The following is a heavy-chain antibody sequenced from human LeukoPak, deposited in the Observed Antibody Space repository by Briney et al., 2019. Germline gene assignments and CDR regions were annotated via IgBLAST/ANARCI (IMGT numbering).Heavy chain of an antibody. J-gene: IGHJ4*02. V-gene: IGHV7-4-1*02. CDR1: GYTFTSYA. CDR3: ARDRPYVWGSYRSPRPIDY. CDR2: INTNTGNP. D-gene: IGHD3-16*01. Sequence: ASVKVSCKASGYTFTSYAMNWVRQAPGQGLEWMGWINTNTGNPTYAQGFTGRFVFSLDTSVSTAYLQISSLKAEDTAVYYCARDRPYVWGSYRSPRPIDYWGQGTLVTVSS.